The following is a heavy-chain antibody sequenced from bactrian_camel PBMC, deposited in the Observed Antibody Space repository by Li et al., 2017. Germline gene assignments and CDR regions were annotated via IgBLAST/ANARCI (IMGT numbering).Heavy chain of an antibody. CDR3: AAEGPVWQVAVGSCGFGY. V-gene: IGHV3S54*01. J-gene: IGHJ6*01. CDR1: GKIYLRNC. Sequence: HVQLVESGGGSVQAGGSLRLSCAASGKIYLRNCVGWFSQAPGKEREGVAAIYTGAGSTYYAESVKGRFTISHDNAKNTVYLQMNSLKPEDAGMYYCAAEGPVWQVAVGSCGFGYWGQGTQVTVS. CDR2: IYTGAGST. D-gene: IGHD7*01.